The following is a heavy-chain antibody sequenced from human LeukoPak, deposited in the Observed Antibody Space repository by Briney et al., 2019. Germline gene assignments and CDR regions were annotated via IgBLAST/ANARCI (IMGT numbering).Heavy chain of an antibody. CDR1: GGSISSSSYY. CDR2: IYYSGST. D-gene: IGHD1-7*01. Sequence: SETLSLTCTVSGGSISSSSYYWGWIRQPPGKGLEWFGNIYYSGSTYYNPSLKGRVTISVDTSKNQFSLKLSSVTAADTAVYYCASETTSAHYYYMDVWGKGTTVTISS. J-gene: IGHJ6*03. V-gene: IGHV4-39*07. CDR3: ASETTSAHYYYMDV.